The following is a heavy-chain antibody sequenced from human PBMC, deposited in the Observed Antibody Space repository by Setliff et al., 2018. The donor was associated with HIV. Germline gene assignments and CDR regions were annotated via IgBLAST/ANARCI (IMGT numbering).Heavy chain of an antibody. D-gene: IGHD2-15*01. CDR1: RGSFSDYY. CDR3: ARTPQEVVVVAATRPYYYYYMDV. V-gene: IGHV4-34*01. J-gene: IGHJ6*03. Sequence: KPSETLSLTCVVYRGSFSDYYWTWIRQPPGKGLEWIGEISPSGSTNYNPSLKSRVTISVDTSENQFSLKLSSVTAADTAVYYCARTPQEVVVVAATRPYYYYYMDVWGKGTTVTVSS. CDR2: ISPSGST.